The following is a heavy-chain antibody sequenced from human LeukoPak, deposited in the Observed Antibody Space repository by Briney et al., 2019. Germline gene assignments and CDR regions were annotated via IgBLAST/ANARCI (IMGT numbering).Heavy chain of an antibody. CDR3: VCYGIAPPY. CDR1: GFTFSSYW. V-gene: IGHV3-74*01. J-gene: IGHJ4*02. D-gene: IGHD2-8*01. Sequence: PGGSLRPSCEASGFTFSSYWMHWVRQAPAKGPEWVSRIQNDGSSTVYADSVKGRFTISRDNAKNTLYLQMNTLRVEDTAVYYCVCYGIAPPYWGQGTLVTVSS. CDR2: IQNDGSST.